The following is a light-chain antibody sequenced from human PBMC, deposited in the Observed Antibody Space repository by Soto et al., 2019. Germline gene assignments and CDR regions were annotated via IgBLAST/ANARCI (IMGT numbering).Light chain of an antibody. V-gene: IGLV7-46*01. CDR3: LLFYSGPRV. Sequence: QTVVTQEPSLTVSPGGTVTLTCDSSTGAVTSGHYPYWFQQKPGQAPRTLIYDTNNKHSWTPARFSGSLLGGKAALTLSGAQPEDEAEYYCLLFYSGPRVLGGGIKLTVL. CDR1: TGAVTSGHY. CDR2: DTN. J-gene: IGLJ3*02.